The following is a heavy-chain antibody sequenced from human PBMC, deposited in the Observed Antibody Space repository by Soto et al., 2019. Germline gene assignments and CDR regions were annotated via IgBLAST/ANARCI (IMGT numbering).Heavy chain of an antibody. CDR3: ARGSFGFQLGLNPSDY. CDR2: IIPMFGTS. Sequence: QVQLVQSGAEVKRPGSSVKVSCKASGGSFRNFAVSWVRQAPRQGLEWMGGIIPMFGTSNYAQKFQGRVTISADESTSTVHMEVNSLTSEDTAVYYCARGSFGFQLGLNPSDYWGQGSLVTVSS. V-gene: IGHV1-69*01. CDR1: GGSFRNFA. J-gene: IGHJ4*02. D-gene: IGHD5-18*01.